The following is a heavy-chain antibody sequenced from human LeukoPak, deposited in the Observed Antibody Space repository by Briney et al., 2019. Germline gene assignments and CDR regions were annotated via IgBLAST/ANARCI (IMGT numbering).Heavy chain of an antibody. CDR2: MNPNSGNT. V-gene: IGHV1-8*01. CDR3: ASGYYDSSGYSVIDY. CDR1: GYTFTSYD. Sequence: ASVRVSCKASGYTFTSYDINWVRQATGQGLEWMGWMNPNSGNTGYAQKFQGRVTMTRNTSISTAYMELSSLRSEDTAVYYCASGYYDSSGYSVIDYWGQGTLVTVSS. D-gene: IGHD3-22*01. J-gene: IGHJ4*02.